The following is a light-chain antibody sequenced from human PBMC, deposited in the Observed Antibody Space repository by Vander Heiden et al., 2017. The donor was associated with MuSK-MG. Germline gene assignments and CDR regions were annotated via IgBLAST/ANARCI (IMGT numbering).Light chain of an antibody. J-gene: IGKJ5*01. Sequence: AIRMTQSPSSFSASTGDRVTITCRASQGISSYLAWYQQKPGKAPKLLIYAASTLKSGVPSRFIGSGSGTDFTLTISCLQSEDFATYYCQQYYSYPSITFGQGTRLEIK. V-gene: IGKV1-8*01. CDR3: QQYYSYPSIT. CDR1: QGISSY. CDR2: AAS.